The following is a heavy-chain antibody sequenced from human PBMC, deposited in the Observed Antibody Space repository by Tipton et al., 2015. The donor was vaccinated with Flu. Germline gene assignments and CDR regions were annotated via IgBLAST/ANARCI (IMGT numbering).Heavy chain of an antibody. D-gene: IGHD6-19*01. CDR2: IHHTGNT. V-gene: IGHV4-38-2*02. J-gene: IGHJ3*01. CDR1: GDSIGSRYY. CDR3: ARERRGGWPFYDAFDF. Sequence: TLSLTCSVSGDSIGSRYYWGWIRQPPGMGLEWIGNIHHTGNTYHNPSLKSRVIISVDRAKNQFYLTLSSVTAADTAMYYCARERRGGWPFYDAFDFWGQGTTVTVSS.